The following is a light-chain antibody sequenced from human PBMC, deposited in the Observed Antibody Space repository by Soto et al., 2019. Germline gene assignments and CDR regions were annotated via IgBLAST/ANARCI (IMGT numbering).Light chain of an antibody. Sequence: EIVLIQSPVTLSFSPGERATLSCRASQSVSGNLAWYQQKPGQAPRLLIYGASTRATGIPARFSGGGSGTDFTLTISRLEPEDFAVYYCQQFSSYPLTFGGGTKVDI. CDR3: QQFSSYPLT. V-gene: IGKV3-20*01. CDR1: QSVSGN. CDR2: GAS. J-gene: IGKJ4*01.